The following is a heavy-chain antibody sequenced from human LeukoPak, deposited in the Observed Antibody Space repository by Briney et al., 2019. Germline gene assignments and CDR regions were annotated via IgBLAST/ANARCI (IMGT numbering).Heavy chain of an antibody. CDR1: GGSVSRHY. J-gene: IGHJ3*01. Sequence: PSQTLSLTCAVSGGSVSRHYWSWIRQPPGKGLEWIGYIYYSGKTYYIPSLHNRITISVDTSNNDFSLKLTSVTAADTAVYYCARLVYNDNSGDPDTFDVWGHGTMVTVSS. V-gene: IGHV4-59*02. D-gene: IGHD2-21*02. CDR3: ARLVYNDNSGDPDTFDV. CDR2: IYYSGKT.